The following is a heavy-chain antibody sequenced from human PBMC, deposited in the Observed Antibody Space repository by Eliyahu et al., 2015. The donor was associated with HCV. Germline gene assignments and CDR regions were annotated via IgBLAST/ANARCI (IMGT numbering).Heavy chain of an antibody. D-gene: IGHD3-9*01. V-gene: IGHV3-33*01. CDR1: GFXFSSYG. CDR3: ARAAPPNSINYDILTGSSPFDY. Sequence: QVQLVESGGGVVQPGKSLRLSCAASGFXFSSYGXXWVRQAPGKGLEWVAVIWYDGSNKYYADSVKGRFTISRDNSKNTLYLQMNSLRAEDTAVYYCARAAPPNSINYDILTGSSPFDYWGQGTLVTVSS. CDR2: IWYDGSNK. J-gene: IGHJ4*02.